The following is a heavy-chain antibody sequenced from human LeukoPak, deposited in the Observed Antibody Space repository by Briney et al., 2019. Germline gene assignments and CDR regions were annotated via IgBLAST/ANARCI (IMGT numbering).Heavy chain of an antibody. CDR3: AKDQGGFDY. V-gene: IGHV3-48*04. CDR1: GFSFSNYN. Sequence: GGSLRLSCEASGFSFSNYNMNWVRQAPGKGLEWVSYISSTRSTIKYADSVKGRFTISRDNAKNSLYLQMNSLRAEDTAVYYCAKDQGGFDYWGQGTLVTVSS. CDR2: ISSTRSTI. J-gene: IGHJ4*02. D-gene: IGHD3-16*01.